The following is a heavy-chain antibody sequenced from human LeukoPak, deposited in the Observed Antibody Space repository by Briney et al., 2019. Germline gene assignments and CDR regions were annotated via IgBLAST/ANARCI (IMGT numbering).Heavy chain of an antibody. J-gene: IGHJ4*02. CDR1: GASISSYY. V-gene: IGHV4-59*01. CDR2: IYYSGNT. Sequence: PSETLSLTCTVSGASISSYYWSWIRQPPGKGLDWIGYIYYSGNTNYNPSLKSRVTISLDTSKNQFSLKLSSVTAADTAVYYCARGVVGPTAYYFDYWGQGTLVTVSS. CDR3: ARGVVGPTAYYFDY. D-gene: IGHD1-26*01.